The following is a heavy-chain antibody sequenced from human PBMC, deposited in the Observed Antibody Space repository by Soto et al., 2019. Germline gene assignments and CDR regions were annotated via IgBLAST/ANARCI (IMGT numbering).Heavy chain of an antibody. V-gene: IGHV6-1*01. CDR1: GDSVSTNSAT. J-gene: IGHJ5*01. CDR2: TYYRSKWDY. Sequence: PSQTFSLTCAISGDSVSTNSATWDWIRQSPSRGLEWLGRTYYRSKWDYDYAASVKGRININPDTSNNQVSLHLDSVTPDDAAVYYCARLIGNSWLDSWGQGTLVTVSS. D-gene: IGHD2-8*01. CDR3: ARLIGNSWLDS.